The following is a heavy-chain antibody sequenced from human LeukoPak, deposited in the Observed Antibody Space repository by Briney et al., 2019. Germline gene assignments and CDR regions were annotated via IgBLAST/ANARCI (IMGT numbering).Heavy chain of an antibody. CDR3: ARHGPKQVVHYYYYYMDV. J-gene: IGHJ6*03. Sequence: NPSETLSLTCTVSGGSISSSSYYWGWIRQPPGKGLEWIGSIYYSGSTYYNPSLKSRVTISVDTSKNQFSLKLSSVTAADTAVYYCARHGPKQVVHYYYYYMDVWGKGTTVTVSS. CDR1: GGSISSSSYY. D-gene: IGHD2-15*01. V-gene: IGHV4-39*07. CDR2: IYYSGST.